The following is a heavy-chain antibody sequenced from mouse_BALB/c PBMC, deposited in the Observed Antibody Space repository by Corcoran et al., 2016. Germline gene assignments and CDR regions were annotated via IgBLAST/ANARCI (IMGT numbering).Heavy chain of an antibody. CDR2: IIYDGSS. CDR1: GYSITSGYH. V-gene: IGHV3-6*02. CDR3: SRAMDKAWFAY. Sequence: DVQLQESGPALVKPSQSLSLTCSVTGYSITSGYHWNWLRQFPGNKLEWMGYIIYDGSSDYNPSLKNRISFTRDTSKNQFFLKLNSVTTEDTATYFCSRAMDKAWFAYWGQGTLVTVSA. J-gene: IGHJ3*01.